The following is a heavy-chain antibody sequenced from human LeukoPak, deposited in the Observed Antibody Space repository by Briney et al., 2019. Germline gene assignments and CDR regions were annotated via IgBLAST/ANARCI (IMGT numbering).Heavy chain of an antibody. Sequence: HSGGSLRLSCAASGFTFSSYSMNWVRQAPGKGLEWVSAISGSGGSTYYADSVKGRFTISRDNSKNTLYLQMNSLRAEDTAVYYCAKVRCSGGSCYPYYFDYWGQGTLVTVSS. CDR2: ISGSGGST. V-gene: IGHV3-23*01. CDR3: AKVRCSGGSCYPYYFDY. D-gene: IGHD2-15*01. J-gene: IGHJ4*02. CDR1: GFTFSSYS.